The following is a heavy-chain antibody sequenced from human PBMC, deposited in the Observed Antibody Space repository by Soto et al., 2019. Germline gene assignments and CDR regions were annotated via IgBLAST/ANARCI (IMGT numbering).Heavy chain of an antibody. V-gene: IGHV4-31*03. CDR2: IYYSGST. CDR3: ARGRPLQYQRRYYFDY. D-gene: IGHD4-4*01. Sequence: PSETLSLTCTVSGGSISSGGYYWSWIRQHPGKGLEWIGYIYYSGSTYYNPSLTSRVTISVDTSKNQFSLKLSSVTAADTAVYYCARGRPLQYQRRYYFDYWGQGTLVTVSS. J-gene: IGHJ4*02. CDR1: GGSISSGGYY.